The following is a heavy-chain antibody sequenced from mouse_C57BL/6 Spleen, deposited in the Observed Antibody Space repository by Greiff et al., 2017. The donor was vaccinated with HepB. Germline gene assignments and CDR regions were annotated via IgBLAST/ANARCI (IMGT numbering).Heavy chain of an antibody. V-gene: IGHV5-4*01. J-gene: IGHJ2*01. CDR3: AREAYYSNSDYFDY. CDR1: GFTFSSYA. D-gene: IGHD2-5*01. CDR2: ISDGGSYT. Sequence: EVQLVESGGGLVKPGGSLKLSCAASGFTFSSYAMSWVRQTPEKRLEWVATISDGGSYTYYPDNVKGRFTISRDNAKNNLYLQMSHLKSEDTAMYYCAREAYYSNSDYFDYWGQGTTLTVSS.